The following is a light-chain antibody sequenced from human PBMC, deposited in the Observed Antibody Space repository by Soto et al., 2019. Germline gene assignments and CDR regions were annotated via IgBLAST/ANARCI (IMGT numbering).Light chain of an antibody. V-gene: IGKV1-5*03. CDR2: KAS. CDR3: QQYNSYST. J-gene: IGKJ1*01. CDR1: QNIDAW. Sequence: IQMPQSPSPLSASLGDRFTITCRASQNIDAWLAWYQQKPGKAPKVLIYKASSLESGVPSRFSGSGSGTEFTLTISSLQPDDFATYYCQQYNSYSTFGQGTKVDIK.